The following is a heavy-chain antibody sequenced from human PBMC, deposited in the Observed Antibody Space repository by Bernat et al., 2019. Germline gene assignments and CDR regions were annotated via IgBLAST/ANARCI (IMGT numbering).Heavy chain of an antibody. D-gene: IGHD2-15*01. CDR1: RFTVSKNY. V-gene: IGHV3-66*01. CDR2: IHTGGSS. CDR3: ARWREEGYASAFDI. Sequence: EVQLVESGGGLVQPGGSLRLSCAASRFTVSKNYMSWVRQAPGKGLEWVSIIHTGGSSYYADSVKGRFTISRDNAKNTLYLQMNSLRAEDTAVYYCARWREEGYASAFDIWGQGTMVTVSS. J-gene: IGHJ3*02.